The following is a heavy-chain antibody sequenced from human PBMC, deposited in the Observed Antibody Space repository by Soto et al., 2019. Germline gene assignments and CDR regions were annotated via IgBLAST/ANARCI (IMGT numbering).Heavy chain of an antibody. CDR3: ARAIKYCGVHCYAV. D-gene: IGHD2-21*02. CDR1: GGTFSSYA. CDR2: IIPIFGTA. Sequence: ASVKVSCKASGGTFSSYAISWVQQAPGQGLEWMGGIIPIFGTANYAQKFQGRVTITADKSTSTAYMELSSLRSEDTAVYYCARAIKYCGVHCYAVWGQGTMVTVSS. V-gene: IGHV1-69*06. J-gene: IGHJ3*01.